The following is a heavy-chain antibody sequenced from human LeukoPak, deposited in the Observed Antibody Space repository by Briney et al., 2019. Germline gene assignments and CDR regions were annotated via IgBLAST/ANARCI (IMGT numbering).Heavy chain of an antibody. V-gene: IGHV3-48*04. Sequence: GGSLRLSCAASGFTFSSYSMNWVRQAPGKGLEWVSYISSSSSTIYYADSVKGRFTISRDNAKNSLYLQMNSLRAEDTAVYYCARDILTGSQSRFQHWGQGTLVTVSS. J-gene: IGHJ1*01. CDR1: GFTFSSYS. D-gene: IGHD3-9*01. CDR2: ISSSSSTI. CDR3: ARDILTGSQSRFQH.